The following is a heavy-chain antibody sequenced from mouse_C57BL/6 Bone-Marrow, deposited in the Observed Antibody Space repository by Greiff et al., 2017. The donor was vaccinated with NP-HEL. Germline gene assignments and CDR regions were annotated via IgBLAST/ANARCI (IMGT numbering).Heavy chain of an antibody. CDR3: ARRNGSSPFAY. J-gene: IGHJ3*01. D-gene: IGHD1-1*01. Sequence: VQGVESGAELARPGASVKLSCKASGYTFTSYGISWVKQRTGQGLEWIGEIYPRSGNSYYNETFKGKATLTADKSSSTAIMELRSMTSEDSAVYFCARRNGSSPFAYWGQGTLVTVSA. CDR1: GYTFTSYG. V-gene: IGHV1-81*01. CDR2: IYPRSGNS.